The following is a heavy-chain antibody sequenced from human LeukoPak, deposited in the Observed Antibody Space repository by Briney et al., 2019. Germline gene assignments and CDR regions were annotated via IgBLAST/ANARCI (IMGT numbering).Heavy chain of an antibody. V-gene: IGHV1-8*01. D-gene: IGHD7-27*01. CDR3: ARGPSDWGYDY. Sequence: ASVKVSCTASGYTFTSYDFNWVRQATGQRPEWMGWMSPNSGDTGYAQKFQDRVTMTRNTSISTAYMELSSLRSDDTAVYYCARGPSDWGYDYWGPGTLVTVSS. CDR1: GYTFTSYD. CDR2: MSPNSGDT. J-gene: IGHJ4*02.